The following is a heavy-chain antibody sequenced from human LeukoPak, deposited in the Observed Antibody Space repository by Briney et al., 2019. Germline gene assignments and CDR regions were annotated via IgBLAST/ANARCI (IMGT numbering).Heavy chain of an antibody. D-gene: IGHD2/OR15-2a*01. J-gene: IGHJ4*02. Sequence: GGSLRLSCAASGFTFSSYEMNWVRQAPGNGLGWVSYISSSGSTIYYADSVKGRFTISRDNAKNSLYLQMNSLRAEDTAVYYCARDSFPGFDYWGQGTLVTVSS. CDR3: ARDSFPGFDY. V-gene: IGHV3-48*03. CDR1: GFTFSSYE. CDR2: ISSSGSTI.